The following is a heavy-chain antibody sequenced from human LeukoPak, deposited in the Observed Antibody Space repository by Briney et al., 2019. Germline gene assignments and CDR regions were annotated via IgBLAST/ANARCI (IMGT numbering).Heavy chain of an antibody. J-gene: IGHJ1*01. Sequence: PGGSLRLSCTPSGFSLSNFWMSWVRQAPGKGLEWLANIRYDGGSKYYLDSMRGRLTISRDNAQNSVYLQVNSLRVEDTAMYYCAIIGTPGETEYYRFWGQGTLVTVSS. CDR2: IRYDGGSK. V-gene: IGHV3-7*01. CDR1: GFSLSNFW. CDR3: AIIGTPGETEYYRF. D-gene: IGHD1-26*01.